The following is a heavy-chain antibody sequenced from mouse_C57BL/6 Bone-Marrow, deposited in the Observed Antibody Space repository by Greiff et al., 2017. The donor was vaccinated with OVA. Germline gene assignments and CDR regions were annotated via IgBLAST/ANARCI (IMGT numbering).Heavy chain of an antibody. Sequence: VQLQQPGAELVMPGASVKLSCKASGYTFTSYWMHWVKQRPGQGLEWIGEIDPSDSYTNYNQKFKGKSTLTVDKSSSTAYMQLSSLTSEDSAVYYCASPWGYDWDWYFDVWGTGTTVTVSS. CDR3: ASPWGYDWDWYFDV. V-gene: IGHV1-69*01. D-gene: IGHD2-2*01. J-gene: IGHJ1*03. CDR1: GYTFTSYW. CDR2: IDPSDSYT.